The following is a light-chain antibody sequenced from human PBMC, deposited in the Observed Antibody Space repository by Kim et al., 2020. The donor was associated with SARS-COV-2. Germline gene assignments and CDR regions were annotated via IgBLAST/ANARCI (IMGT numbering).Light chain of an antibody. CDR1: QSISKF. Sequence: ASVGDRVTITCRPSQSISKFLNWYQQKPGEAPKLLIYGVSSLRSGVPSRFSGSGSATDFTLTITSLQPEDFATNYCQQSYNTPPTFGQGTKVDIK. J-gene: IGKJ1*01. V-gene: IGKV1-39*01. CDR3: QQSYNTPPT. CDR2: GVS.